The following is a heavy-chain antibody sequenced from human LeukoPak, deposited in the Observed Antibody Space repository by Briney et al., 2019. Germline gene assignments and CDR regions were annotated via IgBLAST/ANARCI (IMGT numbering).Heavy chain of an antibody. V-gene: IGHV3-7*01. J-gene: IGHJ6*02. Sequence: PGGSLRLSCAASGFTFSGSCMHWVRQAPGKGLEWVANIKQDGSDKYYADSVKGRFTISRDNAKNSLYLQMNSLRAEDTAVYYCARVLEGGYFDWLLGHYCYYGMDVWGQGTTVTVSS. CDR2: IKQDGSDK. CDR1: GFTFSGSC. D-gene: IGHD3-9*01. CDR3: ARVLEGGYFDWLLGHYCYYGMDV.